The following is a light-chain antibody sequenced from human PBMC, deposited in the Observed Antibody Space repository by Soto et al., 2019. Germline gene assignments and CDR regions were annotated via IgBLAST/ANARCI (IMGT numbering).Light chain of an antibody. CDR2: GAS. J-gene: IGKJ1*01. Sequence: EIVLTQSPGTLSLSPGERATLSCRASQSVSSSYLAWYQQKPCQAPRLLFYGASSRATGIPDWFSGSGSGTYFTLTISRLEPEDFAVYYCQQYGRTFGQGTKLEIK. CDR1: QSVSSSY. CDR3: QQYGRT. V-gene: IGKV3-20*01.